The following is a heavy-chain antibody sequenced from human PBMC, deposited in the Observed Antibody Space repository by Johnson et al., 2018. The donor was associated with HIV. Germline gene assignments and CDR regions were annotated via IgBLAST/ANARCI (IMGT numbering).Heavy chain of an antibody. Sequence: VQLVESGGGVVQPGGSLRLSCAASGFTVSSNYMSWVRQAPGKGLEWVSVIYSGGSTYYADSVKGRFTISRDNSKNTLYLQMNSLRAEDTAVYYCARNLMRYNWNADAFDIWGQGTMVTVSS. J-gene: IGHJ3*02. CDR2: IYSGGST. CDR3: ARNLMRYNWNADAFDI. D-gene: IGHD1-20*01. CDR1: GFTVSSNY. V-gene: IGHV3-66*02.